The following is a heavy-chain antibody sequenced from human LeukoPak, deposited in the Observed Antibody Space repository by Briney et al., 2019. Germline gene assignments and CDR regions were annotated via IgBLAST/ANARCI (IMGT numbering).Heavy chain of an antibody. V-gene: IGHV4-38-2*01. D-gene: IGHD6-6*01. J-gene: IGHJ5*02. CDR2: IYHSGST. Sequence: PSETLSLTCAVSGYSISSGYYWGWIRQPPGKGLEWIGSIYHSGSTYYNPSLKSRVTISVDTSKNQFSLKLSSVTAADTAVYYCARPIAARNNWFDPWGQGTLVTVSS. CDR3: ARPIAARNNWFDP. CDR1: GYSISSGYY.